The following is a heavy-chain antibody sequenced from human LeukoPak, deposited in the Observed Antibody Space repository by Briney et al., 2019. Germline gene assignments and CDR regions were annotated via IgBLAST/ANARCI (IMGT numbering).Heavy chain of an antibody. V-gene: IGHV3-7*01. D-gene: IGHD3-3*01. CDR1: GFTFSDYW. CDR2: INKYGSEK. Sequence: GGTLRLSCAASGFTFSDYWMTWIRQAPGKGLGWVANINKYGSEKYYVDSVKGRCTISRGNAKRSLFLLMQSLIAADAAVHYCARVPEYYDFWSALARHYYYMDVWGKRTRVTVSS. J-gene: IGHJ6*03. CDR3: ARVPEYYDFWSALARHYYYMDV.